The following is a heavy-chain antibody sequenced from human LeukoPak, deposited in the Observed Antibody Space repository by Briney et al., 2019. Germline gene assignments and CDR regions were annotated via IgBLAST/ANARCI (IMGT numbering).Heavy chain of an antibody. Sequence: GGSLRLSCAASGFTFSSYSMNWVRQAPGKGLEWVANIREDGSEKYYVDSVKGRFTISRDNTKNLLYLEMSSLRAEDTAVYYCGVVYWGQGTLVTVSS. V-gene: IGHV3-7*01. J-gene: IGHJ4*02. CDR3: GVVY. CDR1: GFTFSSYS. CDR2: IREDGSEK.